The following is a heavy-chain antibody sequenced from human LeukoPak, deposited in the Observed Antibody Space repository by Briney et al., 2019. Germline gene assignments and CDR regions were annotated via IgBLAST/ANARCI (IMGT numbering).Heavy chain of an antibody. CDR2: ISYDGGKT. CDR3: ARGFNDFWSGSQLEY. Sequence: GGSLRLSCAASGFIFGGYAMRWVRQAPGKGLQRLAVISYDGGKTYYADSVEGRFTISRDNSKSTVYLEINSLRSEDTAIYYCARGFNDFWSGSQLEYWGQGTLVTVSS. CDR1: GFIFGGYA. J-gene: IGHJ4*02. D-gene: IGHD3-3*01. V-gene: IGHV3-30-3*01.